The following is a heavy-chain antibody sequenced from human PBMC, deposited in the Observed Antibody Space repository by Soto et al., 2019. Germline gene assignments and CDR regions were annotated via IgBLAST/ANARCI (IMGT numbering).Heavy chain of an antibody. V-gene: IGHV1-69*13. CDR3: ARDLDYYGSGSHYYYGMGV. Sequence: SVKVSCKASGGTFGRYAFSWVRQAPGQSLEWMGGIVPIYGTRGFAQKFQGRLTITADEPTRTAYMELSSLRSEDTAVYYCARDLDYYGSGSHYYYGMGVWGQGTTVTVSS. CDR1: GGTFGRYA. D-gene: IGHD3-10*01. J-gene: IGHJ6*02. CDR2: IVPIYGTR.